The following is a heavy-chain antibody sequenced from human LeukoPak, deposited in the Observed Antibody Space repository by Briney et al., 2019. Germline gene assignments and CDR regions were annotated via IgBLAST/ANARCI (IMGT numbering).Heavy chain of an antibody. D-gene: IGHD2-15*01. CDR3: ARSSPGIDY. CDR2: ITSRGSLI. CDR1: GFTFSNYY. J-gene: IGHJ4*02. V-gene: IGHV3-11*04. Sequence: PGGSLRLSCAASGFTFSNYYTAWIRQAPGKGLEWVSYITSRGSLIYYADSVKGRFTISRDNAKNSLYLQMNSLRAEDTAVYYCARSSPGIDYWGQGTLVTVSS.